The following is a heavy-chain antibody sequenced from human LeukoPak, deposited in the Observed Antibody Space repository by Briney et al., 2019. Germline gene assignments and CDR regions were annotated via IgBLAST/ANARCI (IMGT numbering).Heavy chain of an antibody. Sequence: ASVKVSRKASGYTFTGYYMHWVRQAPGQGLEWMGWINPNSGGTNYAQKFQGRVTMTRDTSISTAYMELSRLRSDDTAVYYCASGSGSYYIQSEYFQHWGQGTLVTVSS. CDR1: GYTFTGYY. J-gene: IGHJ1*01. V-gene: IGHV1-2*02. CDR3: ASGSGSYYIQSEYFQH. CDR2: INPNSGGT. D-gene: IGHD1-26*01.